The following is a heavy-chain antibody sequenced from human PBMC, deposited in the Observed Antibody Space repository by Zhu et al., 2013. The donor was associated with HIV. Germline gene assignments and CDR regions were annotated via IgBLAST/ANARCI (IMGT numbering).Heavy chain of an antibody. V-gene: IGHV1-18*01. CDR3: AREYYYGSGSYDY. Sequence: QVQLVQSGAEVKKPGASVKVSCKVSGYTLTELSMHWVRQAPGKGLEWMGWISAYNGNTNYAQKLQGRVTMTTDTSTSTAYMELRSLRSDDTAVYYCAREYYYGSGSYDYWGQGTLVTVS. CDR2: ISAYNGNT. CDR1: GYTLTELS. D-gene: IGHD3-10*01. J-gene: IGHJ4*02.